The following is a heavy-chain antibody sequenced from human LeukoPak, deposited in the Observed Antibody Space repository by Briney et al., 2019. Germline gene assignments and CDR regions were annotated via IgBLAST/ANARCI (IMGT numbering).Heavy chain of an antibody. J-gene: IGHJ3*02. CDR2: ISSSSSYI. Sequence: GGSLRLSCAASGFTFSSYSMNWVRQAPGKGLEWVSSISSSSSYIYYADSVKGRFTISRDNAKNSLYLQMNSLRAEGTAVYYCARDNQWELLVRVGAFDIWGQGTMVTVSS. CDR3: ARDNQWELLVRVGAFDI. V-gene: IGHV3-21*01. CDR1: GFTFSSYS. D-gene: IGHD1-26*01.